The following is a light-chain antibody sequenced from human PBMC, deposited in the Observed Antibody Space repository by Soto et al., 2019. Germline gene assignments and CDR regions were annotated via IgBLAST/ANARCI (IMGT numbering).Light chain of an antibody. CDR1: SSDVGGYNY. Sequence: QSALTQPPSAFGSPGHSVTISCTGTSSDVGGYNYVSWYQQHPGKAPKLMIYEVSKRPSGVPDRFSGSKSGNTASLTVSGLQAEDEADYYCSSYAGSNNLGVFGTGTKLTVL. CDR2: EVS. J-gene: IGLJ1*01. CDR3: SSYAGSNNLGV. V-gene: IGLV2-8*01.